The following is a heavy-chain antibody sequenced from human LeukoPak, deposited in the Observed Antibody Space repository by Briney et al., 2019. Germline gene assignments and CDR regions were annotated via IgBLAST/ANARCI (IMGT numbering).Heavy chain of an antibody. CDR2: IYYSGST. Sequence: SETLSLTCTVSGGSISSYYWGWIRQPPGKGLEWIGSIYYSGSTYYNPSLKSRVTISVDTSKNQFSLKLSSVTAADTAVYYCARLSTAGRRVFDYWGQGTLVTVSS. V-gene: IGHV4-39*01. D-gene: IGHD5-18*01. CDR1: GGSISSYY. CDR3: ARLSTAGRRVFDY. J-gene: IGHJ4*02.